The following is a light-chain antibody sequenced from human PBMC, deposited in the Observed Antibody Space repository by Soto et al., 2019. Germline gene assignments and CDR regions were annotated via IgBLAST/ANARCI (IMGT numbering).Light chain of an antibody. Sequence: EIVLTQSPATLSLSPGERATLSCRASQSVSSYLAWYQQKPGQAHRLLIYDASNRATGIPARFSGSESGTDVTLTISSLEREDFAVYYYQQRSNWLTFGGGTKVAMK. CDR1: QSVSSY. V-gene: IGKV3-11*01. J-gene: IGKJ4*01. CDR3: QQRSNWLT. CDR2: DAS.